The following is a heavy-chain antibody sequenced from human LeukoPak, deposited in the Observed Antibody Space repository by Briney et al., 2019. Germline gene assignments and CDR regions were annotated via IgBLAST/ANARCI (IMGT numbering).Heavy chain of an antibody. Sequence: GGSLRLSCATSGFTFSRHWMSWVRQAPGKGLEWVANINQDGSGRYYVDSVKGRFTISRDNAKNSLYLQMNSLRSEDTAIYYCAEGTTGWGQGTLVTVSS. V-gene: IGHV3-7*01. J-gene: IGHJ1*01. CDR1: GFTFSRHW. CDR3: AEGTTG. D-gene: IGHD1-1*01. CDR2: INQDGSGR.